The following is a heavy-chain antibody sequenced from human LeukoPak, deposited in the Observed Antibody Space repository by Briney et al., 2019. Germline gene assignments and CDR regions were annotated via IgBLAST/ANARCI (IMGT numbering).Heavy chain of an antibody. CDR2: IYTSGST. CDR1: GGSISSYY. D-gene: IGHD2-2*01. CDR3: ARDRVVVVPAALLDAFDI. Sequence: PSETLSPTCTVSGGSISSYYWSWIRQPAGKGLEWIGRIYTSGSTNYNPSLKSRVTMSVDTSKNQFSLKLSSVTAADTAVYYCARDRVVVVPAALLDAFDIWGQGTMVTVSS. V-gene: IGHV4-4*07. J-gene: IGHJ3*02.